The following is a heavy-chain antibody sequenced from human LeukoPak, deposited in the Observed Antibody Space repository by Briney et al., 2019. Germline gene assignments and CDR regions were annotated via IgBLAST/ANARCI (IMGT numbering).Heavy chain of an antibody. CDR3: AREGEYYDFWSGPPPYNWFDP. D-gene: IGHD3-3*01. Sequence: ASVKVSCKASGYTFTGYYMHWVRQAPGQGLEWMGWINPNSGGTNYAQKFQGRVTITRDTSISTAYMELSRLRSDDTAVYYCAREGEYYDFWSGPPPYNWFDPWGQGTLVTVSS. J-gene: IGHJ5*02. CDR2: INPNSGGT. CDR1: GYTFTGYY. V-gene: IGHV1-2*02.